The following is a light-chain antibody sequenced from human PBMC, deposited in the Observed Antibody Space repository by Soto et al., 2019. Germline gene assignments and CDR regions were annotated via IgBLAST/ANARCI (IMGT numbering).Light chain of an antibody. Sequence: IQLTQSPSSLSASVGDRVTITCRAGQGISSYVAWYQQKPGKAPKLLIYAAITLESGVPSRFSGSGSGTEFTLTISSLQPEDIATYYCQQLNSYPETFGQGTKVDNK. CDR1: QGISSY. V-gene: IGKV1-9*01. J-gene: IGKJ1*01. CDR3: QQLNSYPET. CDR2: AAI.